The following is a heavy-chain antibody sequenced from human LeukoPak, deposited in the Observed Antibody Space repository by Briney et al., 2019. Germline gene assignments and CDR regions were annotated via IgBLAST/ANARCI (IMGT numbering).Heavy chain of an antibody. J-gene: IGHJ4*03. CDR3: ARGATISETGYFDF. D-gene: IGHD5-24*01. CDR2: IDHRGDT. Sequence: SSGTLSLTCAVYGGSFSRYYWSWIRQSPGKGLEWIAEIDHRGDTNYNPSVKSRVTISVDTSKNQFSLKMRSLSAADTALYYCARGATISETGYFDFWGQGTLVTVSS. V-gene: IGHV4-34*01. CDR1: GGSFSRYY.